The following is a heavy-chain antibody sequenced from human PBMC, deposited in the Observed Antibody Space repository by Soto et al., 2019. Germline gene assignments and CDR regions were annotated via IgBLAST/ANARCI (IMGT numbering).Heavy chain of an antibody. CDR2: ISAYNGNT. CDR3: AREYRSSSWFGYFDY. Sequence: ASVKVSCKASGYTFTSYGISWVRQAPGQGLEWMGWISAYNGNTNYAQKLQGRVTMTTDTSTSTAYMELRSLRSDDTAVYYCAREYRSSSWFGYFDYWGQGTLVTVSS. J-gene: IGHJ4*02. V-gene: IGHV1-18*01. CDR1: GYTFTSYG. D-gene: IGHD6-13*01.